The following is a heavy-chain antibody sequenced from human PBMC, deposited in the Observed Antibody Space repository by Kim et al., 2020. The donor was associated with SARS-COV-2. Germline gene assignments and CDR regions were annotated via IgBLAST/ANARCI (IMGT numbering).Heavy chain of an antibody. J-gene: IGHJ6*02. CDR1: GFTSNSYW. CDR3: VRSRWMDV. V-gene: IGHV3-7*03. Sequence: GGSLRLSCAASGFTSNSYWMYWVRLAPGKGLEWVANIKQDGSEKYNVDSVKGRFTISRDNAKNSLYLQMNSLRAEDTAVYYCVRSRWMDVWDQGTTVTVSS. CDR2: IKQDGSEK.